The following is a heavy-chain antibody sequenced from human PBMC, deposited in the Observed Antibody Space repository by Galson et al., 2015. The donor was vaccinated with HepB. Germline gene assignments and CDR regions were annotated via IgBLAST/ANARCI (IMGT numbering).Heavy chain of an antibody. Sequence: SLRLSCAASGFTFSSYAMHWVRQAPGKGLEWVAVISYDGSNKYYADSVKGRFTISRDNSKNTLYLQMNSLRAEDTTVYYCARARSTNGWYFDLWGRGTLVTVSS. V-gene: IGHV3-30-3*01. J-gene: IGHJ2*01. D-gene: IGHD2-8*01. CDR2: ISYDGSNK. CDR3: ARARSTNGWYFDL. CDR1: GFTFSSYA.